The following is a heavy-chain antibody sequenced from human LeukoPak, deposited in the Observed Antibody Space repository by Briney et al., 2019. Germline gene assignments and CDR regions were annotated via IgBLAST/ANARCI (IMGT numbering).Heavy chain of an antibody. CDR3: ARVLRYDNSGHDSFDI. V-gene: IGHV3-30*02. J-gene: IGHJ3*02. CDR1: GFTFSTYG. Sequence: GGSLRLSGAASGFTFSTYGMHWVRQAPGKGLEWVAFIRYDGRNKYYADSVKGRFTSSRDNSKNTLCLQMNSLRAEDTAVYYCARVLRYDNSGHDSFDIWGQGTMVTVSS. CDR2: IRYDGRNK. D-gene: IGHD3-22*01.